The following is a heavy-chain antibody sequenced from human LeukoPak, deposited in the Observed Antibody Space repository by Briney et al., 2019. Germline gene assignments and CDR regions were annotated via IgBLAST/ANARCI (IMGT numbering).Heavy chain of an antibody. V-gene: IGHV3-7*01. J-gene: IGHJ4*02. Sequence: PGRSLRLSCAASGFTFSSYWMSWVRQAPGKGLEWVANIKQDGSEKYYVDSVKGRFTISRDNAKNSLYLQMNSLRAEDTAVYYCARDSHIRYFEPTLDYWGQGTLVTASS. CDR3: ARDSHIRYFEPTLDY. CDR1: GFTFSSYW. D-gene: IGHD3-9*01. CDR2: IKQDGSEK.